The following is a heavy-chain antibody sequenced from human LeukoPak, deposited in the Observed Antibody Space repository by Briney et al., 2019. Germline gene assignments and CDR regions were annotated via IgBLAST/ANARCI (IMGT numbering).Heavy chain of an antibody. V-gene: IGHV4-34*01. D-gene: IGHD3-10*01. CDR1: GGSFSDYY. CDR2: INHSGST. J-gene: IGHJ3*02. CDR3: ARRVRGVNDAFDI. Sequence: SETLSLTCAVYGGSFSDYYWSWIRQPPGKGLEWIGEINHSGSTNYNPSLKSRVTTSVDTSNSQFSLKLSSVTAADTAAYYCARRVRGVNDAFDIWGQGTMVTVSS.